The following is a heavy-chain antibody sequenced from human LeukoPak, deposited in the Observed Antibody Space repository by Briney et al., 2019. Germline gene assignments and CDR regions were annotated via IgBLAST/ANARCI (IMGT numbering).Heavy chain of an antibody. CDR3: ASLGDYGAFDI. J-gene: IGHJ3*02. CDR2: IYYSGST. Sequence: SETLSLTCTVSGGSISSYYWSWIRQPPGKGLEWIGYIYYSGSTNYNPSLKSRVTISVDTSKNQFSLKLSSVTAADTAVYYCASLGDYGAFDIWGQGTMVTVSS. CDR1: GGSISSYY. V-gene: IGHV4-59*01. D-gene: IGHD4-17*01.